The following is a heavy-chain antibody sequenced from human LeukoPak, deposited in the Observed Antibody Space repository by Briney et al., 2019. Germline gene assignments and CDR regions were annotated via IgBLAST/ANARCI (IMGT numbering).Heavy chain of an antibody. J-gene: IGHJ4*02. CDR1: GGSISTSTYY. CDR3: AGQATWPYYFDS. CDR2: IYYSGTA. V-gene: IGHV4-39*01. Sequence: PSETLSLTCTVSGGSISTSTYYWGWIRQPPGKGLEWIGTIYYSGTAYYNPSLKSRATISVDTSKSQFSLNLTSVTAADTAVYFCAGQATWPYYFDSWGQGTLVTVSS.